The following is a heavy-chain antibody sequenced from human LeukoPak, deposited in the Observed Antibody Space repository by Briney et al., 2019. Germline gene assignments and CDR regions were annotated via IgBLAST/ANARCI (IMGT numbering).Heavy chain of an antibody. Sequence: GGSLRLSCAASGFTFSSDGMHWVRQAPGKGLEWMAFTRYDGSEKWYADSVKGRFTISRDNSKNTLYLQMSTLRPEDTAVYYCAKDNSGWAFDYWGQGTLVTVSS. CDR3: AKDNSGWAFDY. J-gene: IGHJ4*02. CDR2: TRYDGSEK. V-gene: IGHV3-30*02. CDR1: GFTFSSDG. D-gene: IGHD6-19*01.